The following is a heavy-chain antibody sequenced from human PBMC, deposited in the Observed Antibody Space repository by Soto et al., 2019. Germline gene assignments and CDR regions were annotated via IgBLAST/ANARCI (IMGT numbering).Heavy chain of an antibody. CDR3: AAVAGPYYYYGMDV. Sequence: GASVKVSCKVSGYTLTELSMHWVRQAPGKGLERMGGFDPEDGETIYAQKFQGRVTMTEDTSTDTAYMELSSLRSEDTAVYYCAAVAGPYYYYGMDVWGQGTTVTVSS. V-gene: IGHV1-24*01. D-gene: IGHD6-19*01. J-gene: IGHJ6*02. CDR2: FDPEDGET. CDR1: GYTLTELS.